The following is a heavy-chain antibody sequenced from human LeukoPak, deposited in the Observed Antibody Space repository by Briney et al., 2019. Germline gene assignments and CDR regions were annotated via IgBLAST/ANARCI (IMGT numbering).Heavy chain of an antibody. CDR1: GFTFNTYT. CDR3: ARGATYYYDSSDY. V-gene: IGHV3-48*01. CDR2: ISGSSGII. D-gene: IGHD3-22*01. J-gene: IGHJ4*02. Sequence: RTGGSLRLSCAASGFTFNTYTMNWVRQAPGKGLEWVSYISGSSGIIDYADSVRGRFTISRDNAKNSLYLQMNSLRAEDTAVYYCARGATYYYDSSDYWGQGTLVTVSS.